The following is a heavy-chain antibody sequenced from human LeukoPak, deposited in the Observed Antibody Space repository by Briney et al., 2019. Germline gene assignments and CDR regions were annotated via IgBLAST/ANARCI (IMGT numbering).Heavy chain of an antibody. CDR1: GGSIISYY. J-gene: IGHJ6*02. Sequence: SETLSLTCTVSGGSIISYYWSWIRQPPGKGLEWIGYIDYSGSTNYNPSLKSRVTISVDTSKSQFSLKLSSVTAADTAVYYCARPTRSFGMDVWGRGTTVTVSS. CDR3: ARPTRSFGMDV. D-gene: IGHD1-26*01. V-gene: IGHV4-59*01. CDR2: IDYSGST.